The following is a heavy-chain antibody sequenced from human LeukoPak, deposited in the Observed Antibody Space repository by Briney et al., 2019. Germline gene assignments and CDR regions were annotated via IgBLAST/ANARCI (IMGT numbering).Heavy chain of an antibody. CDR1: GGSFSGYY. J-gene: IGHJ5*02. CDR2: INHSGST. CDR3: ARTRQLGRGWFDP. V-gene: IGHV4-34*01. D-gene: IGHD6-6*01. Sequence: SETLSLTCAVYGGSFSGYYWSWIRQPPGKGLEWIGEINHSGSTNYNPSLKSRVTRSVDTSKNQFSLKLSSVTAADTAVYYCARTRQLGRGWFDPWGQGTLVTVSS.